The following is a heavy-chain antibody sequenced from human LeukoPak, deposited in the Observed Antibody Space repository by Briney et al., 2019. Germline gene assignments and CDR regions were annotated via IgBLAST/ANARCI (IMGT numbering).Heavy chain of an antibody. D-gene: IGHD2-2*01. CDR3: ARDRPYCSSTSCHSPLYYYYGMDV. CDR2: IYYSGST. V-gene: IGHV4-30-4*01. CDR1: GGSISSGDYY. Sequence: PSETLSLTCTVSGGSISSGDYYWSWIRQPPGQGLEWIGYIYYSGSTYYNPSLKSRVTISVDTSKNQFSLKLSSVTAADTAVYYCARDRPYCSSTSCHSPLYYYYGMDVWGQGTTVTVSS. J-gene: IGHJ6*02.